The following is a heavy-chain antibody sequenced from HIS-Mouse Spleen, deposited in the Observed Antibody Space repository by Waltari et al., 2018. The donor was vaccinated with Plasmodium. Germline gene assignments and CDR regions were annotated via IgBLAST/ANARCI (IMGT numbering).Heavy chain of an antibody. V-gene: IGHV1-2*02. CDR3: ARVLGYKAAAGTFVEYFQH. CDR2: TNPNSGGT. J-gene: IGHJ1*01. Sequence: QVQLVQSGAEVKKPGASVKVSCKASGYTFTGYYMHWVRQAPGQGLEWMGWTNPNSGGTKEAKKVQGRVTTTRDTSISTAYMELSRLRSDDTAVYYCARVLGYKAAAGTFVEYFQHWGQGTLVTVSS. CDR1: GYTFTGYY. D-gene: IGHD6-13*01.